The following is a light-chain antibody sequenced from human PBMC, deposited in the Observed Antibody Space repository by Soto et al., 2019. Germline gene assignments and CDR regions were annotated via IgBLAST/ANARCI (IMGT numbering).Light chain of an antibody. CDR2: AAS. CDR1: QSGSSN. J-gene: IGKJ4*01. CDR3: QQYNNWPPLT. Sequence: EIVMTQSPATLSVSPGEGATLACRASQSGSSNLAWYQQKPGQAPRLLIYAASTRATGIPARFSGSGSGTEFTLTISSLQSEDFAVYYCQQYNNWPPLTFGGGTKVEIK. V-gene: IGKV3-15*01.